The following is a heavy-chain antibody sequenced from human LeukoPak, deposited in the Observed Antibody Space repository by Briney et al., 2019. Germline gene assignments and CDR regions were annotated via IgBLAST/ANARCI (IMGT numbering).Heavy chain of an antibody. CDR1: RGTFSSYG. J-gene: IGHJ4*02. V-gene: IGHV1-69*01. CDR2: IIPIFGTA. Sequence: SPVKVSCKPSRGTFSSYGISWVRQAAGQELEWLGGIIPIFGTANYAQKLQGRITIIADESTSPGYMELNSLTSDDPAVYYCERVEGREGYTDWGQGTLVTVSS. CDR3: ERVEGREGYTD. D-gene: IGHD5-24*01.